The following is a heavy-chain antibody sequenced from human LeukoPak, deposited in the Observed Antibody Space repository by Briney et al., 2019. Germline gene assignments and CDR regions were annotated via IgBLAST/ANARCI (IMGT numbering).Heavy chain of an antibody. CDR3: ASSVDTAMPRVDY. CDR1: GGSVSSGSYY. Sequence: SETLSLTCTVSGGSVSSGSYYWSWIRQPPGKGLEWIGYIYYSGSTNYNPSLKSRVTISVDTSKNQLSLKLSSVTAADTAVYYCASSVDTAMPRVDYWGQGTLVTVSS. CDR2: IYYSGST. J-gene: IGHJ4*02. D-gene: IGHD5-18*01. V-gene: IGHV4-61*01.